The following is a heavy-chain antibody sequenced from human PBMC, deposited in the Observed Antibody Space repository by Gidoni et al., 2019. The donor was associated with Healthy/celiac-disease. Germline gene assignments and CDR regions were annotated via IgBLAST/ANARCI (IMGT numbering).Heavy chain of an antibody. J-gene: IGHJ6*02. CDR2: IVVGSGNT. D-gene: IGHD1-26*01. CDR1: GFNFTSSA. Sequence: QMQLVQSGPEVKKPGTSVKVSCKASGFNFTSSAVQWVRQARGQRLEWIGWIVVGSGNTNYAQKFQERVTITRDMSTSTAYMELSSLRSEDTAVYYCAAWWELRPNYYYYGMDVWGQGTTVTVSS. CDR3: AAWWELRPNYYYYGMDV. V-gene: IGHV1-58*01.